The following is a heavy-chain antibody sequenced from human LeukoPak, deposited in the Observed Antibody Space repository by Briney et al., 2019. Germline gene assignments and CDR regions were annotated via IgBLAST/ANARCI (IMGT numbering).Heavy chain of an antibody. J-gene: IGHJ5*02. V-gene: IGHV3-23*01. Sequence: GGSLRLSCAASGFTFKIYAMTWVRQAPGKGLERVSSIDADGGATFYADSVQGRFSISRDNAKNTLGLQMHSLTAEDTAIYYCAKDQSYYNWFDPWGQGTRVTVSS. CDR3: AKDQSYYNWFDP. D-gene: IGHD3-10*01. CDR2: IDADGGAT. CDR1: GFTFKIYA.